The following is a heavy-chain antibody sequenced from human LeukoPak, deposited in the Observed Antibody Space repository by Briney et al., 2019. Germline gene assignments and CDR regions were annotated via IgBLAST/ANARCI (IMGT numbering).Heavy chain of an antibody. J-gene: IGHJ4*02. CDR3: ATSGNYYLKY. Sequence: GGSLRLSCAASGFTFSTYNMNWVRQAPGKGLEWASHITSSSTNIYYADSVKGRFTISRDNAKNALSLQMNSLRDEDTAVYYCATSGNYYLKYWGQGTLVTVSS. D-gene: IGHD1-26*01. CDR2: ITSSSTNI. V-gene: IGHV3-48*02. CDR1: GFTFSTYN.